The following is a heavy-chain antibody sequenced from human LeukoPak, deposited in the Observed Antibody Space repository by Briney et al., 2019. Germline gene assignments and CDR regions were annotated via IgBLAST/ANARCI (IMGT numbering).Heavy chain of an antibody. V-gene: IGHV4-38-2*02. J-gene: IGHJ5*02. CDR2: VYHTGST. CDR3: ARKGGGQLVNTRRWFDP. Sequence: SETLSLTCIVSGDSLSSGYYWGWVRPPPGKGLEWIGSVYHTGSTYYDPSVKTRITIFVDTLTNQFSLKLSSVTAADTAVYYCARKGGGQLVNTRRWFDPWGQGTLVTVSS. CDR1: GDSLSSGYY. D-gene: IGHD6-13*01.